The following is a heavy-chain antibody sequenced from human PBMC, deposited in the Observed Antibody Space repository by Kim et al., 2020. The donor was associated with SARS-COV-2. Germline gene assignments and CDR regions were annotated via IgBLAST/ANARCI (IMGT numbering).Heavy chain of an antibody. J-gene: IGHJ5*02. CDR2: ISAGASRT. V-gene: IGHV3-23*01. Sequence: GGSLRLSCRASGFTFASYAMTWVRQAPGKGLEWVSTISAGASRTYYADSVKGRFTISRDNSKNTLYLQVNSLRAEDTAMFYCAKDAEADFPHWFDPWGQGTLVTVSS. CDR3: AKDAEADFPHWFDP. CDR1: GFTFASYA.